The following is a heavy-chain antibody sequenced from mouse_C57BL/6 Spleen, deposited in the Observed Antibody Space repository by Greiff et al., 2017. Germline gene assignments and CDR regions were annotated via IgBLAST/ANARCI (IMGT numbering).Heavy chain of an antibody. CDR3: TERGLADYEEYYFDD. CDR2: IDPATGGT. D-gene: IGHD2-4*01. V-gene: IGHV1-15*01. Sequence: QVQLQQSGAELVRPGASVTLSCKASGYTFTDYEMHWVKQTPVHGLEWIGAIDPATGGTAYNQKFKGKAILTADKSSSTAYMELRSLTSEDSAVYYCTERGLADYEEYYFDDWGQGTTLTVSS. J-gene: IGHJ2*01. CDR1: GYTFTDYE.